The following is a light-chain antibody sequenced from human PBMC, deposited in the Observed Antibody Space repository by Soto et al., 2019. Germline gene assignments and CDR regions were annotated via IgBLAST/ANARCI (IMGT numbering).Light chain of an antibody. J-gene: IGKJ1*01. CDR2: DAS. CDR1: QSVSSY. Sequence: EIVLTQSPATLSLSPGERATLSCRASQSVSSYLAWYQQKPGQAPRLLIYDASNRATGIPARFSGSGSGTDFTLTISSLEPEDFAAYYCQQRSKWPTWTFGQGTKADI. CDR3: QQRSKWPTWT. V-gene: IGKV3-11*01.